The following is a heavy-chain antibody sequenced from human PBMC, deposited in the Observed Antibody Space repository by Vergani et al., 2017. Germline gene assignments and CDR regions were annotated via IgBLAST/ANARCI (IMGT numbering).Heavy chain of an antibody. CDR2: IWYDGSNK. Sequence: QVQLVESGGGVVQPGRSLRLSCAASGFTFSSYGMHWVRQAPGKGLEWVAVIWYDGSNKYYADSVKGRFTISRDNSKNTLYLQMNSLRAEDTAVYYCAKEAVAEFDYWGQGTLVTVSS. CDR1: GFTFSSYG. V-gene: IGHV3-33*06. D-gene: IGHD6-19*01. CDR3: AKEAVAEFDY. J-gene: IGHJ4*02.